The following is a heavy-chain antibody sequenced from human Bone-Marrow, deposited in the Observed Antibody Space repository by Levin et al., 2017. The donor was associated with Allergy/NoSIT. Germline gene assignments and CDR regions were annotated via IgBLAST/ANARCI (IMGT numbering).Heavy chain of an antibody. Sequence: GESLKISCAASGFTFSSYAMSWVRQAPGKGLEWVSAISGSGGSTYYADSVKGRFTISRDNSKNTLYLQMNSLRAEDTAVYYCAKDFDGHYYYYMDVWGKGTTVTVSS. CDR1: GFTFSSYA. CDR2: ISGSGGST. J-gene: IGHJ6*03. CDR3: AKDFDGHYYYYMDV. D-gene: IGHD3-9*01. V-gene: IGHV3-23*01.